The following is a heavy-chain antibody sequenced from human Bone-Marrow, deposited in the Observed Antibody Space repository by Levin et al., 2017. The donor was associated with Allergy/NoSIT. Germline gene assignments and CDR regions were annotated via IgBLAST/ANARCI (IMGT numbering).Heavy chain of an antibody. D-gene: IGHD2-2*01. V-gene: IGHV3-23*01. Sequence: ASVKVSCAASGFTFSSYAMSWVRQAPGKGLEWVSAISGSGGSTYYADSVKGRFTISRDNSKNTLYLRMNSLRAEDTAVYYCAKYIVVVPAANDYWGQGTLVTVSS. CDR3: AKYIVVVPAANDY. CDR1: GFTFSSYA. CDR2: ISGSGGST. J-gene: IGHJ4*02.